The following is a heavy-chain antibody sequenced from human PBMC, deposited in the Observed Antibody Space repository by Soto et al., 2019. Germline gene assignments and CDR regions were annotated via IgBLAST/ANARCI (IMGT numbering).Heavy chain of an antibody. CDR2: ISSSGSDT. J-gene: IGHJ5*02. Sequence: EAQLVESGGDLVQPGGSLRLSCAGSGFSFSSYEMNWVRQAPGKGLEWVSYISSSGSDTYYADSVKARFTISRDNAQNSLYLQRTRLRAEDTAIYYCASLSGSYGFEHWGQGTVVTVSA. V-gene: IGHV3-48*03. CDR1: GFSFSSYE. D-gene: IGHD1-26*01. CDR3: ASLSGSYGFEH.